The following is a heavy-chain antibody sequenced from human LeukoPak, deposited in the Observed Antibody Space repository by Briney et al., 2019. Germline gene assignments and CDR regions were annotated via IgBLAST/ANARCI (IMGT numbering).Heavy chain of an antibody. V-gene: IGHV4-34*01. CDR2: INHSEST. J-gene: IGHJ5*02. CDR3: ARGDVLLWFGEPNWFDP. D-gene: IGHD3-10*01. Sequence: SETLSLTCAVYGGSFSGYYWSWIRQPPGKGLEWIGEINHSESTNYNPSLKSRVTISVDTSKNQFSLKLSSVTAADAAVYYCARGDVLLWFGEPNWFDPWGQGTLVTVSS. CDR1: GGSFSGYY.